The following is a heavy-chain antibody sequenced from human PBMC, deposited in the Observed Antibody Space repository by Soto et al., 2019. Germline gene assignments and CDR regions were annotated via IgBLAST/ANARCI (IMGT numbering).Heavy chain of an antibody. J-gene: IGHJ5*02. V-gene: IGHV3-30*18. CDR3: AKDYYDSSGYYDNWFDP. CDR1: GFTFSSYG. Sequence: QVQLVESGGGVVQPGRSLRLSCAASGFTFSSYGMHWVRQAPGKGLEWVAVISYDGSNKYYADSVKGRFTISRDNSKNSLYLQMNCLRAEDTAVYYCAKDYYDSSGYYDNWFDPWGQGTLVTVSS. CDR2: ISYDGSNK. D-gene: IGHD3-22*01.